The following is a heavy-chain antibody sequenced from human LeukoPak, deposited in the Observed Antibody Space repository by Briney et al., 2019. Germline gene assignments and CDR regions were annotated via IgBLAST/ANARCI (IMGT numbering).Heavy chain of an antibody. V-gene: IGHV3-23*01. D-gene: IGHD6-13*01. CDR1: GFSFDTYA. Sequence: GGSLRLSCAASGFSFDTYAMTWVRQAPGKGLEWVSGISGDGGSTYYAVSVKGRFTISRDNSKNTLYLQMNGLRPEGTAVYYCTLGSLYSSNWYGDYWGQGTLVTVSS. CDR2: ISGDGGST. CDR3: TLGSLYSSNWYGDY. J-gene: IGHJ4*02.